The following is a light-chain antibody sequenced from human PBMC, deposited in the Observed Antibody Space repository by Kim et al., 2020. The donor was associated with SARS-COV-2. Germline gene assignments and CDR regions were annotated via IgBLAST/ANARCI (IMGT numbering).Light chain of an antibody. J-gene: IGLJ1*01. CDR3: NSRDSNANLV. CDR1: SLRSYY. V-gene: IGLV3-19*01. Sequence: SSELTQDPAVSVALGQTVRITCQGDSLRSYYATWYQQKPGQAPILVIYGKNNRPSGIPDRFSGSSSGNTASLTITGTQAGDEADYYCNSRDSNANLVF. CDR2: GKN.